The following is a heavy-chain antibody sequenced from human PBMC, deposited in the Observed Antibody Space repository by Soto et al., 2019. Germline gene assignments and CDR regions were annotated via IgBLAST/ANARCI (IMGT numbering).Heavy chain of an antibody. CDR2: ISSSSSYI. J-gene: IGHJ4*02. CDR3: ARGLYYYDSSGYYGN. Sequence: PGGSLRLSCAASGFTFSSYSMNWVRQAPGKGLEWVSSISSSSSYIYYADSVKGRFTISRDNAKNSLYLQMNSLRAEDTAVYYCARGLYYYDSSGYYGNWGQGTLVTAPQ. CDR1: GFTFSSYS. D-gene: IGHD3-22*01. V-gene: IGHV3-21*01.